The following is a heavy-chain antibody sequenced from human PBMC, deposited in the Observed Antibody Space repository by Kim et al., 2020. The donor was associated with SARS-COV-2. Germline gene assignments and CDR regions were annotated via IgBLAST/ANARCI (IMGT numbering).Heavy chain of an antibody. CDR2: TI. D-gene: IGHD3-22*01. V-gene: IGHV3-48*02. Sequence: TIYYADSVKGRFTISRDNAKNSLYLQMNSLRDEDTAVYYCARALYDSSGYWGQGTLVTVSS. CDR3: ARALYDSSGY. J-gene: IGHJ4*02.